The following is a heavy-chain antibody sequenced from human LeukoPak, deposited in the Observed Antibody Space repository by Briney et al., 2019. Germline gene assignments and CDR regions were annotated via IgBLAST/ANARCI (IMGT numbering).Heavy chain of an antibody. CDR3: ARTRQQLARNWFDP. D-gene: IGHD6-13*01. CDR1: GYTFTGYY. J-gene: IGHJ5*02. Sequence: EASVKVSCKASGYTFTGYYMHWVRQAPGQGLEWMGWINPNSGGTNYAQKFQGRVTMTRDTSISTAYMELSRLRSDDMAVYYCARTRQQLARNWFDPWGQGTLVTVSS. CDR2: INPNSGGT. V-gene: IGHV1-2*02.